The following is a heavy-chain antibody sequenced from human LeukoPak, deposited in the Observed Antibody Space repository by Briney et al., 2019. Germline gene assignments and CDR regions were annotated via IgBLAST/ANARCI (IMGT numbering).Heavy chain of an antibody. Sequence: GGSLRLSCAASGFTFDNYAMSWVRQAPGKGLEWVSAIRDIGGSTYDADSVKGRFTVSRDNSKSTLYLQMNSLRAEDTAVYYCAKLSGWFGDYYYYMDVWGKGTTVTISS. J-gene: IGHJ6*03. V-gene: IGHV3-23*01. CDR3: AKLSGWFGDYYYYMDV. CDR2: IRDIGGST. CDR1: GFTFDNYA. D-gene: IGHD3-10*01.